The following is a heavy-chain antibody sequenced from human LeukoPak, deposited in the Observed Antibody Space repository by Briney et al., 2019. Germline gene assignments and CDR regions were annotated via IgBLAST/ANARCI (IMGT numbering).Heavy chain of an antibody. CDR2: INPSGGST. V-gene: IGHV1-46*01. CDR1: GYTFTSYY. D-gene: IGHD4-17*01. J-gene: IGHJ6*03. Sequence: ASVKVSCKASGYTFTSYYMHWVRQAPGQGLEWMGIINPSGGSTSYAQKFQGGVTMTRDTSTSTVYMELSSLRSEDTAVYYCARESFTVTSDYYMDVWGKGTTVTVSS. CDR3: ARESFTVTSDYYMDV.